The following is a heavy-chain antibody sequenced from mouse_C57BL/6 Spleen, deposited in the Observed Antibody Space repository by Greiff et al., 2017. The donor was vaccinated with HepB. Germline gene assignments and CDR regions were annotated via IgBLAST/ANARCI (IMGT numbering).Heavy chain of an antibody. J-gene: IGHJ3*01. CDR2: IDPSDSET. D-gene: IGHD1-1*01. CDR3: AMDYYGSSSWFAY. V-gene: IGHV1-52*01. CDR1: GYTFTSYW. Sequence: QVQLKQPGAELVRPGSSVKLSCKASGYTFTSYWMHWVKQRPIQGLEWIGNIDPSDSETHYNQKFKDKATLTVDKSSSTAYMQLSSLTSEDSAVEYCAMDYYGSSSWFAYWGQGTLVTVSA.